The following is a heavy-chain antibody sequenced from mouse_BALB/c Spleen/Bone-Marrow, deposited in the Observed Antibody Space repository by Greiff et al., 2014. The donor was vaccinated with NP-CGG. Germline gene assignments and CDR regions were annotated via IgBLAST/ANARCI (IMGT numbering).Heavy chain of an antibody. Sequence: EVQLVESGGGLVQPGGSLKLSCAASGFTFSNYGMSWVRQTPDKRLELVATINSNGGITYYPDSVKGRFTISRDNAKNTLYLQMSSRKSEDTAMYYCAKNQEAFDYWGQGTTLTVSS. V-gene: IGHV5-6-3*01. CDR2: INSNGGIT. D-gene: IGHD3-2*02. J-gene: IGHJ2*01. CDR3: AKNQEAFDY. CDR1: GFTFSNYG.